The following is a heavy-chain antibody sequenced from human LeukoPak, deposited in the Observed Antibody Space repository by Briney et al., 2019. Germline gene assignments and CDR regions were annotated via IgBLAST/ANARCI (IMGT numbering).Heavy chain of an antibody. Sequence: SETLSLTCTVSGRSISSYYLSWLRQPPGKGLEWIGYIYYSGSTDYNPSLQSRVTISVDTYNNQLLLKLSSVTAADTAVYYWARVARSRYSSSSGSWFDPWGQGTLVTVSS. CDR2: IYYSGST. J-gene: IGHJ5*02. V-gene: IGHV4-59*01. CDR1: GRSISSYY. CDR3: ARVARSRYSSSSGSWFDP. D-gene: IGHD6-6*01.